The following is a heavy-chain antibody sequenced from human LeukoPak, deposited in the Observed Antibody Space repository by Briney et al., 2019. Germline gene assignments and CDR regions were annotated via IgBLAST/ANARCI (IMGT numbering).Heavy chain of an antibody. V-gene: IGHV4-34*01. CDR3: AREGYSGSGYYMDV. Sequence: SETLSLTCAVYGGSFSGYYWSWIRQPPGKGLEWIGEINHSGSTNYNPSLKSRVTISVDTSKNQFSLKLSSVTAADTAVYYCAREGYSGSGYYMDVWGKGTTVTISS. J-gene: IGHJ6*03. D-gene: IGHD3-10*01. CDR2: INHSGST. CDR1: GGSFSGYY.